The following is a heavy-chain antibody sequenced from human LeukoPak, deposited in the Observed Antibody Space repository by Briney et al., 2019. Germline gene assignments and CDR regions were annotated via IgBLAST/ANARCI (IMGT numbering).Heavy chain of an antibody. J-gene: IGHJ5*02. V-gene: IGHV3-74*03. CDR2: INSDGSST. CDR1: GFTFSSYW. Sequence: GGSLRLSCAASGFTFSSYWMHWVRQAPGKGLVWVSRINSDGSSTTYADSVKGRLTISRDNAKNTLYLQMNSLRAEDTAVYYCARTLRYFGENWFDPWGQGTLVTVSS. CDR3: ARTLRYFGENWFDP. D-gene: IGHD3-9*01.